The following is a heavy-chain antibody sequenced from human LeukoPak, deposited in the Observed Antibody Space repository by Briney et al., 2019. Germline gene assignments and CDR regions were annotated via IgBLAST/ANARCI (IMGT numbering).Heavy chain of an antibody. CDR1: GYTFTRYG. D-gene: IGHD6-13*01. CDR2: ISAFNGNT. V-gene: IGHV1-18*01. CDR3: ARDSGRRYLAAAGQRYFDY. Sequence: VASVKVSCKASGYTFTRYGISWVRQAAGQGLEWMGWISAFNGNTNYAQKLQGRVTMTTDTSTSTAYMELRSLRSDDTAVYYCARDSGRRYLAAAGQRYFDYWGQGTLVTVSS. J-gene: IGHJ4*02.